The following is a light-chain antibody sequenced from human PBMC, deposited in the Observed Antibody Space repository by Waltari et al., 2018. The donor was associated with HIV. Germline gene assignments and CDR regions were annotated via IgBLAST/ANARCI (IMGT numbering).Light chain of an antibody. J-gene: IGLJ1*01. Sequence: QSALTQPPSASGSPGQSVTISCTGTSSDVGGYNYVSWYQQHPGKAPKRMIYEVSKRPPGVPDRFSGSKSGNTASLTVSGLQAEDEADYYCSSYAGRVFGTGTKVTVL. CDR2: EVS. CDR3: SSYAGRV. V-gene: IGLV2-8*01. CDR1: SSDVGGYNY.